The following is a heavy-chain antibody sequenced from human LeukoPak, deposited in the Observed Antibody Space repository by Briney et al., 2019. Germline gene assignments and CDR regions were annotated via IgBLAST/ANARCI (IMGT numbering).Heavy chain of an antibody. CDR1: GFRFSSYS. D-gene: IGHD5-12*01. J-gene: IGHJ5*02. CDR2: ISSSGSTI. Sequence: GGSLRLSCAVSGFRFSSYSMNWVRQAPGKGLEWVSYISSSGSTIHYADSVKGRFTVSRDNAKKSLYLQMNSLRAEDTAVYYCAGERGDSGYDYPTNNWFDPWGQGTLVTVSS. CDR3: AGERGDSGYDYPTNNWFDP. V-gene: IGHV3-48*04.